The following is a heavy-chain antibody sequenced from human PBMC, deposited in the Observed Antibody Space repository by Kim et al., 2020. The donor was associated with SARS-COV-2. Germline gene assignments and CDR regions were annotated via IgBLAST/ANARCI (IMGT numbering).Heavy chain of an antibody. CDR1: GFTFSSYS. CDR2: ISSRGDRT. V-gene: IGHV3-64D*09. Sequence: GGSLRLSCSASGFTFSSYSMHWVRQAPEKGLEDVAVISSRGDRTNYAASMKGRVIISRDNSKNTLYLEMNSLRPADTAVYYCVKASTAARSLVAADFDYWGQGTLVTVSS. J-gene: IGHJ4*02. CDR3: VKASTAARSLVAADFDY. D-gene: IGHD6-6*01.